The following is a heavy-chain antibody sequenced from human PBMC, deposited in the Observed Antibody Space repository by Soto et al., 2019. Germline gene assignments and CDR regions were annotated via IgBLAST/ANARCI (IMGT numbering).Heavy chain of an antibody. D-gene: IGHD2-8*02. V-gene: IGHV4-59*01. CDR2: IYYSGIT. J-gene: IGHJ4*02. CDR1: GGSISSYY. Sequence: TSETLSLTCTVSGGSISSYYWSWIRQPPGKGLEWIGYIYYSGITDYNPSLKSRVTISVDTSKSQFSLKLSSVTAADTAVYYCARGGGVYYFDYWGQGTLVTV. CDR3: ARGGGVYYFDY.